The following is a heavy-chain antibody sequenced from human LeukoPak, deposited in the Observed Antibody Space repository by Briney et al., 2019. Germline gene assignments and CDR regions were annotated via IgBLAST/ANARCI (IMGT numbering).Heavy chain of an antibody. CDR3: AREACSSTGCYTDY. V-gene: IGHV4-4*07. Sequence: PSETLSLTCTVSGGSISSYYWSWIRQPAGKGLEWIGRIYTSGSTNYNPSLKSRVTMSVDTSKNQFSLKLSSVTAADTAVYYCAREACSSTGCYTDYWGQGTLVTVSS. CDR1: GGSISSYY. D-gene: IGHD2-2*02. CDR2: IYTSGST. J-gene: IGHJ4*02.